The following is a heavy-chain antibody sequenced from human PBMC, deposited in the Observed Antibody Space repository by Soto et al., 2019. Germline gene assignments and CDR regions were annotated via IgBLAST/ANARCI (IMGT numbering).Heavy chain of an antibody. CDR1: GFTFSSYS. Sequence: EVQLVESGGGLVKPGGSLRLSCAASGFTFSSYSMNWVRQAPGKGLEWVSSISSSISYIYYADSVKGRFTISRDNAKNSLYLQMNSLGDEDTAVYYCAREPVVVVTPARYYYYYYMDVWGKGTTVTVSS. CDR2: ISSSISYI. D-gene: IGHD2-2*01. CDR3: AREPVVVVTPARYYYYYYMDV. V-gene: IGHV3-21*01. J-gene: IGHJ6*03.